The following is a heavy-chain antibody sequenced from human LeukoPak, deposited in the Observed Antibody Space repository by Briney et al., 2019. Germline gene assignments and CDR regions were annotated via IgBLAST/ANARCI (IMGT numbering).Heavy chain of an antibody. V-gene: IGHV3-30-3*01. CDR3: ARDMGAYGAYSRYFDY. Sequence: GRSLRLSCAASGFTFSSYAMHWVRQAPGNGLEWVAVISYDGSNKYYADSVKGRFTISRDNSKNTLYLQMNSLRAEDTAVYYCARDMGAYGAYSRYFDYWGQGTLVTVSS. J-gene: IGHJ4*02. CDR1: GFTFSSYA. D-gene: IGHD4-17*01. CDR2: ISYDGSNK.